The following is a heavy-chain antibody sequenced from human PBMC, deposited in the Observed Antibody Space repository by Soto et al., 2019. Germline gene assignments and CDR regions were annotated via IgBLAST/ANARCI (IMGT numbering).Heavy chain of an antibody. CDR2: INAGNGNT. CDR1: GYTFTSYA. Sequence: ASVKVSCKASGYTFTSYAMPWVRQAPGQRLEWMGWINAGNGNTKYSQKFQGRVTITRDTSASTAYMELSSLRSEDTAVYYCARDLEYCSGGSCHHPFDYWGQGTLVTVS. CDR3: ARDLEYCSGGSCHHPFDY. V-gene: IGHV1-3*01. J-gene: IGHJ4*02. D-gene: IGHD2-15*01.